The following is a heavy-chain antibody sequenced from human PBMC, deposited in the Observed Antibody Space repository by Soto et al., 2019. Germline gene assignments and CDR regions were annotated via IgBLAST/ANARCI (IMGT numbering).Heavy chain of an antibody. V-gene: IGHV4-39*01. CDR3: ARKTPGYYRRVGHVDY. CDR1: GGSISTSRSY. Sequence: SETLSLTCNVSGGSISTSRSYWAWIRQPPGKGLEWLANIFYSGSTYYNPSLASRVTVSVDTSKNEFSLKLSSVTAADTAVYYCARKTPGYYRRVGHVDYWGQGTLVTVSS. CDR2: IFYSGST. J-gene: IGHJ4*02. D-gene: IGHD3-22*01.